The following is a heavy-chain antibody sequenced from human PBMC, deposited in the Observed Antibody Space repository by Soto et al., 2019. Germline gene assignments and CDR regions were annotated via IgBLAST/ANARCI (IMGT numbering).Heavy chain of an antibody. D-gene: IGHD2-2*01. CDR2: IIPIFGTA. CDR3: ARLGGYCSSTSCSPFYYYYGMDV. J-gene: IGHJ6*02. V-gene: IGHV1-69*13. CDR1: GGTFSSYA. Sequence: SVKVSCKASGGTFSSYAISWVRQAPGQGLEWMGGIIPIFGTANYAQKFQGRVTITADESTSTAYMELSSLRSEDTAVYYCARLGGYCSSTSCSPFYYYYGMDVWGQGTTVTVSS.